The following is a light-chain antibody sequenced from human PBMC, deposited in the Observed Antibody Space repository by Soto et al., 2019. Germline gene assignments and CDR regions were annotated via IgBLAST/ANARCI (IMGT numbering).Light chain of an antibody. Sequence: DIRMSRSPSTLSASVGERVTITGSASQSISSWLAWYQQKPVKAPKLLIYNASSFESGVPSRFSGRGSGTEFTLTISSLQPDDFATYYCQQSNSYSWTFAQGTKV. V-gene: IGKV1-5*03. CDR1: QSISSW. CDR3: QQSNSYSWT. CDR2: NAS. J-gene: IGKJ1*01.